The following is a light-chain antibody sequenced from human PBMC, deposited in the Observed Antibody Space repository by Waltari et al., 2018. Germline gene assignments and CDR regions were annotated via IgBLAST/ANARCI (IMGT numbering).Light chain of an antibody. J-gene: IGKJ2*03. CDR1: PSLLHSNGNTY. Sequence: DIVMTQTPLSLPLTPGEPASISCRSSPSLLHSNGNTYLHWYLQKPGQSPQLLIYGSSNRASGVPDRFSGSGSGTDFTLKISKLEAEDVVIYYCVQAIAFPYSFGQGTKVEIK. V-gene: IGKV2-40*01. CDR2: GSS. CDR3: VQAIAFPYS.